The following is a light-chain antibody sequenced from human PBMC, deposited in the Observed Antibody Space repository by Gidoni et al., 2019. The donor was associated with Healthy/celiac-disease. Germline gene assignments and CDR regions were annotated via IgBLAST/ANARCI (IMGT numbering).Light chain of an antibody. Sequence: EIVMTQSPATLSVSPGERATLSCRASQSVSSNLAWYQQTPGQAPRLLIYGASTRATGIPARFSGSGSGTEFSLTISSLQSEDFAVDYCQQYNNWSPYTFGQGTKLEIK. CDR3: QQYNNWSPYT. CDR2: GAS. J-gene: IGKJ2*01. CDR1: QSVSSN. V-gene: IGKV3-15*01.